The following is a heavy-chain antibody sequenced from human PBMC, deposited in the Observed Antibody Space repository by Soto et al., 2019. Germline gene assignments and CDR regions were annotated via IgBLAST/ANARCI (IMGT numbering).Heavy chain of an antibody. Sequence: PSETLSLTCTVSGGSISSYYWSWIRQPPGKGLEWIGYIYYSGSTNYNPSLKSRVTISVDTSKNQFSLKLSSVTAADTAVYYCSVVRGVMGFDPWGQGTLVTAPQ. D-gene: IGHD3-10*01. J-gene: IGHJ5*02. CDR1: GGSISSYY. V-gene: IGHV4-59*08. CDR2: IYYSGST. CDR3: SVVRGVMGFDP.